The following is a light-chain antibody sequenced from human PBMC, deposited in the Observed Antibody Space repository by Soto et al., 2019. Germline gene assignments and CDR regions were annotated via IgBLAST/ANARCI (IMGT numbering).Light chain of an antibody. Sequence: QLVLTQSPSASASLGASVKLTCTLSSGHSSYAIAWHQQQPEKGPRYLMKLNSDGSHSKGDGIPDRFSGSSSGAVRYLTISSLQSKDEADYYCQTWGTAIHVFGGGTKVTVL. J-gene: IGLJ3*02. CDR3: QTWGTAIHV. CDR1: SGHSSYA. CDR2: LNSDGSH. V-gene: IGLV4-69*01.